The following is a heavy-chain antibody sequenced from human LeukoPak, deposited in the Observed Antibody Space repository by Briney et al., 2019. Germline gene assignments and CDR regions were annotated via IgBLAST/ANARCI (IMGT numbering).Heavy chain of an antibody. Sequence: SGPALVKPTQTLTLTCTFPGFSLSTSGMCVSWIRQPPGKALEWLARIDWDDDKYYSTSLKTRLTISKDTSKNQVVLTMTNMDPVDTATYYCARGYYYDSSALHYFDYWGQGTLVTVSS. CDR3: ARGYYYDSSALHYFDY. J-gene: IGHJ4*02. CDR2: IDWDDDK. D-gene: IGHD3-22*01. V-gene: IGHV2-70*11. CDR1: GFSLSTSGMC.